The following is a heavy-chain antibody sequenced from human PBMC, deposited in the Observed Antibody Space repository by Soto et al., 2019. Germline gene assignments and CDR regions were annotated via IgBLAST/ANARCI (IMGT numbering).Heavy chain of an antibody. Sequence: QVQLVQSGTEVKKPGASVKLSCKASGYTFTNYAIHWVRQAPGQRLEWMVWINAGNGHTKYSQKFQGRVTVTRDPSATTAYMELGSLRSEDTAVYYCARGRWTQTTADYYLDSWGQGTLVTVSS. D-gene: IGHD1-1*01. CDR1: GYTFTNYA. CDR3: ARGRWTQTTADYYLDS. J-gene: IGHJ4*02. CDR2: INAGNGHT. V-gene: IGHV1-3*01.